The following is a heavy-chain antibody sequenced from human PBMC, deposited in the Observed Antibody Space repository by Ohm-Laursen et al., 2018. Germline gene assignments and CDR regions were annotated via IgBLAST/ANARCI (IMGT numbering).Heavy chain of an antibody. CDR1: GFNFRGDW. Sequence: SLRLSCSATGFNFRGDWMSWVRQAPGKGPEWVANLNPGGSDKYYVDSVKGRFTISRDNSKNSLYLQMSSLTAEDTAVYFCARDGDGYLHWGQGTLVTVSS. CDR3: ARDGDGYLH. V-gene: IGHV3-7*01. CDR2: LNPGGSDK. J-gene: IGHJ4*02. D-gene: IGHD2-21*01.